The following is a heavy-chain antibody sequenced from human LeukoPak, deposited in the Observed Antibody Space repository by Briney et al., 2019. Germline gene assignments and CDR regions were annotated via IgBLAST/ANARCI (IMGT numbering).Heavy chain of an antibody. J-gene: IGHJ4*02. CDR2: ISGSGGST. D-gene: IGHD6-19*01. CDR1: GFTFSSYA. V-gene: IGHV3-23*01. CDR3: AKVSAVAGSFDY. Sequence: GGSLRLSCAASGFTFSSYAMSWVRQAPGKGLECVSAISGSGGSTYYADSVKGRFTISRDNSKNTLYLHMNSLRAEDTAVYSWAKVSAVAGSFDYGGRETRVTVSS.